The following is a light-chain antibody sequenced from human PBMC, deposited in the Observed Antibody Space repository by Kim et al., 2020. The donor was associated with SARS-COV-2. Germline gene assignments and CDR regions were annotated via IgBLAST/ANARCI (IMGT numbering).Light chain of an antibody. J-gene: IGLJ3*02. CDR1: SLRNYY. CDR2: GKN. Sequence: GQTVLITCQGDSLRNYYASWYQQRPGQAPRLLIYGKNSRPSGISDRFSGSTSGNTASLTITATQAEDEADYFCSSRDSSGDNVMLFGGGTQLTVL. CDR3: SSRDSSGDNVML. V-gene: IGLV3-19*01.